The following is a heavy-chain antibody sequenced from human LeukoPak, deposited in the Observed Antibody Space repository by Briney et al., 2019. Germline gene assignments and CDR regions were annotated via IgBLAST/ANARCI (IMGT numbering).Heavy chain of an antibody. J-gene: IGHJ4*02. Sequence: GGSLRLSCAASGFTFSSYWMSWVRQAPGKGLEWVANIKQDGSEKYYVDSVKGRFTISRDNAKNSLFLQMNSLRAEDTAVYYCARLYSSSSGRALDYWGQGTLVTVSS. CDR1: GFTFSSYW. CDR2: IKQDGSEK. V-gene: IGHV3-7*01. CDR3: ARLYSSSSGRALDY. D-gene: IGHD6-6*01.